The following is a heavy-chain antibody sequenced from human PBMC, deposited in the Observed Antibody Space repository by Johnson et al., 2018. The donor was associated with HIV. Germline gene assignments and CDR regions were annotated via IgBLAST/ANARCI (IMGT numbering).Heavy chain of an antibody. Sequence: VQLVESGGGLVQPGGSLRLSCAASGFTFSSYAMSWVRQAPGKGLEWVSVIYSGGSTYYADSVKGRFTISRDNSKNTVYLETNSLRPEDTAVYYCAKGVASTTVAAFDIWGPGTMVTVSS. D-gene: IGHD4-17*01. CDR2: IYSGGST. J-gene: IGHJ3*02. V-gene: IGHV3-23*03. CDR3: AKGVASTTVAAFDI. CDR1: GFTFSSYA.